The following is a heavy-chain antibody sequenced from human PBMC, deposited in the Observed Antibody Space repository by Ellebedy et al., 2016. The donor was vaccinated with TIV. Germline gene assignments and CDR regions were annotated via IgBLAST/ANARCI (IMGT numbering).Heavy chain of an antibody. V-gene: IGHV3-7*01. J-gene: IGHJ5*02. CDR1: GFSFRSYW. D-gene: IGHD4-17*01. Sequence: PGGSLRLSCAASGFSFRSYWMSWVRQAPGKGLEWVANIYQDGSDQYYVDSVKGRFTISRDNANKSLFLQMNSLRVEDTAVHYCARRGSYGDYAVQVNSWFDTWGQGTLVTVSS. CDR3: ARRGSYGDYAVQVNSWFDT. CDR2: IYQDGSDQ.